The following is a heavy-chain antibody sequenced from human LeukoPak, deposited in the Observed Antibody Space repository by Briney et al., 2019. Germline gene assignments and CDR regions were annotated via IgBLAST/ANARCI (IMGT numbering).Heavy chain of an antibody. CDR2: ISGSGGST. D-gene: IGHD2-2*02. Sequence: TGGSLRLSCAASGFTFSSYAMSWVRQAPGKGLEWVSAISGSGGSTYYADSVKGRFTISRDNSKNMLYLQMNSLRAEDTAVYYCAKALPPLGYCSSTSCHKPYWGQGTLVTVSS. V-gene: IGHV3-23*01. CDR3: AKALPPLGYCSSTSCHKPY. J-gene: IGHJ4*02. CDR1: GFTFSSYA.